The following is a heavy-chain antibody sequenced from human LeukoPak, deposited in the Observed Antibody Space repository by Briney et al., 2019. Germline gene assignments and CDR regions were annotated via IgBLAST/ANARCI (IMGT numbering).Heavy chain of an antibody. CDR3: ARDGVVVGIGWFDP. J-gene: IGHJ5*02. CDR2: IKHDGSER. CDR1: GFTFSSYW. Sequence: GGSLRLSCAASGFTFSSYWMSWVRQSPGKGLEWVANIKHDGSERYYVDSVKGRFTISRDNAKNSLYLQMNSLRAEDTAVYYCARDGVVVGIGWFDPWGQGTLVTVSS. D-gene: IGHD2-15*01. V-gene: IGHV3-7*01.